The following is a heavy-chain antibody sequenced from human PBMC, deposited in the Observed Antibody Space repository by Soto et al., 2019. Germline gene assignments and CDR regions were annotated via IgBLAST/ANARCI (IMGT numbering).Heavy chain of an antibody. CDR1: GYTFTGYY. J-gene: IGHJ6*02. CDR2: INPNSGGT. D-gene: IGHD3-3*01. Sequence: QVQLVQSGAEVKKPGASVKVSCKASGYTFTGYYMHWVRQAPGQGLEWMGWINPNSGGTNYAQKFQGWVTMTRDTSISTAYMERSRLRSDDTAVYYCARDRTIFGLGWYYGMDVWGQGTTVTFSS. V-gene: IGHV1-2*04. CDR3: ARDRTIFGLGWYYGMDV.